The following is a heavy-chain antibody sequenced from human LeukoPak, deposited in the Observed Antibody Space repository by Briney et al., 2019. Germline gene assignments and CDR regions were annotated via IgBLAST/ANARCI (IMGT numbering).Heavy chain of an antibody. V-gene: IGHV3-43D*03. CDR2: INWDGSLI. D-gene: IGHD2-21*02. CDR1: GFSLDDHA. Sequence: GGSLRLSCAASGFSLDDHAMHWVRQAPGKGLEWVSLINWDGSLIYYGDSVSGGFTISKDKRKNSLFLQMHSLRAEDSALYYCARDMTAHSSAVSGVPGDYWGQGTLVTVSS. J-gene: IGHJ4*02. CDR3: ARDMTAHSSAVSGVPGDY.